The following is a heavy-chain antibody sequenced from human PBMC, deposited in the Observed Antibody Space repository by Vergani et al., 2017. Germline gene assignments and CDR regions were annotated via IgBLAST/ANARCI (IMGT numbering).Heavy chain of an antibody. V-gene: IGHV4-39*01. J-gene: IGHJ4*02. Sequence: QVQLQESGPGLVKPSETLSLTCTVSGDLVISTDYHWGCIRQPPGKGLEWIGSMDYSGSTSYNPSLESRISISFETPKNQFSLRLTSVTAADTAVYYCASKRGACRAAYCHSYDFWGPGTLVGVSS. D-gene: IGHD2-15*01. CDR3: ASKRGACRAAYCHSYDF. CDR2: MDYSGST. CDR1: GDLVISTDYH.